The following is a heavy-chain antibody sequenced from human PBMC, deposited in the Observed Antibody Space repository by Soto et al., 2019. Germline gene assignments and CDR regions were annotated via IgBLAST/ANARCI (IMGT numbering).Heavy chain of an antibody. CDR2: IYYSGST. CDR3: ASGELRYFDWLLYGPNDAFDI. Sequence: SETLSLTCTVSGGSISSYYWSWIRQPPGKGLEWIGYIYYSGSTNYNPSLKSRVTISVDTSKNQFSLKLSSVTAADTAVYYCASGELRYFDWLLYGPNDAFDIWGQGTMVTVS. V-gene: IGHV4-59*01. J-gene: IGHJ3*02. CDR1: GGSISSYY. D-gene: IGHD3-9*01.